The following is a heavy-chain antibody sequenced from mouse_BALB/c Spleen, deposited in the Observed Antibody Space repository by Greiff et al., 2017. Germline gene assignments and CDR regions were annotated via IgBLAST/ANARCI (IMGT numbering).Heavy chain of an antibody. Sequence: EVQLQQSGPELVKPGASVKISCKTSGYTFTEYTMHWVKQSHGKSLEWIGGINPNNGGTSYNQKFKGKATLTVDKSSSTAYMQLKSLTSEDSAVYYCARGGYGNSDAMDYWGQGTSVTVSS. CDR3: ARGGYGNSDAMDY. J-gene: IGHJ4*01. CDR2: INPNNGGT. V-gene: IGHV1-18*01. CDR1: GYTFTEYT. D-gene: IGHD2-1*01.